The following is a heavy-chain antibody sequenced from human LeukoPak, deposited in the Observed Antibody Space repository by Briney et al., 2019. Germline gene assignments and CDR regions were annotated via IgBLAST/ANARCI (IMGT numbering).Heavy chain of an antibody. CDR1: GFTVSSNY. V-gene: IGHV3-66*04. D-gene: IGHD3-16*01. CDR2: IYSGGST. CDR3: AKQRRLRLGELFGDY. Sequence: GGSLRLSCAASGFTVSSNYMSWVRQAPGKGLEWVSVIYSGGSTYYADSVKGRFTISRDNSKNTLYLQMNSLRAEDTAVYYCAKQRRLRLGELFGDYWGQGTLVTVSS. J-gene: IGHJ4*02.